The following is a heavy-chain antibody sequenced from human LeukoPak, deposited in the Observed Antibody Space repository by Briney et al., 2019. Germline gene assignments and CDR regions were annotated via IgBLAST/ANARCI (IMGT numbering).Heavy chain of an antibody. CDR1: GGSFSGYY. CDR3: ARGQWLVTGPTNWFDP. Sequence: RSSETLSLTCAVYGGSFSGYYWSWIRQPPGKGLEWIGEINHSGSTNYNPSLKSRVTISVDTSKNQFSLKLSSVTAADTAVYYCARGQWLVTGPTNWFDPWGQGTLVTVSS. J-gene: IGHJ5*02. D-gene: IGHD6-19*01. CDR2: INHSGST. V-gene: IGHV4-34*01.